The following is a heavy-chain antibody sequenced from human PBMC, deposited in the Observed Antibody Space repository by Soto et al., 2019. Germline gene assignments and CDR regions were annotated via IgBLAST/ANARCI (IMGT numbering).Heavy chain of an antibody. V-gene: IGHV4-30-4*01. D-gene: IGHD4-17*01. Sequence: PSETLSLTSTVSGDSIRSGNHYWSWISQPPGKGLEWIGYIYYSGSTYYSPSLKSRVTISVDTSKNQFSLKLNSVTAADTAVYYCAKCGDYWFFDRWGQGTLVTVSS. CDR3: AKCGDYWFFDR. CDR1: GDSIRSGNHY. CDR2: IYYSGST. J-gene: IGHJ4*02.